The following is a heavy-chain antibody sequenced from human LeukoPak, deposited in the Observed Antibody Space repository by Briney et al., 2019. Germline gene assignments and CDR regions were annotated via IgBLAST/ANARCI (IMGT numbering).Heavy chain of an antibody. CDR1: GFTFCDHT. CDR3: TRGSIQLWLYYGMDV. Sequence: GRSLRLSCTASGFTFCDHTMSWVRQGPGKGREGVCFIRSKTYRVTTEYAASVKGTFTISRDASKSIAYQQMNSLEPESTAVYYCTRGSIQLWLYYGMDVWGQGTPVTVSS. CDR2: IRSKTYRVTT. V-gene: IGHV3-49*04. D-gene: IGHD5-18*01. J-gene: IGHJ6*02.